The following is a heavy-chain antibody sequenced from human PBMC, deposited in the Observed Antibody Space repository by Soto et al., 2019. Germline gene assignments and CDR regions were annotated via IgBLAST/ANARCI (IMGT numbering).Heavy chain of an antibody. CDR1: GFTFSSYA. Sequence: QVQLVESGGGVVQPGRSLRLSCAASGFTFSSYAMHWVCQAPGKGLEWVAVISYDGSNKYYADSVKGRFTISRDNSKNTLYLQMNSLRAEDTAVYYCARDKGGWLYDYWGQGTLVTVSS. CDR3: ARDKGGWLYDY. CDR2: ISYDGSNK. D-gene: IGHD6-19*01. V-gene: IGHV3-30-3*01. J-gene: IGHJ4*02.